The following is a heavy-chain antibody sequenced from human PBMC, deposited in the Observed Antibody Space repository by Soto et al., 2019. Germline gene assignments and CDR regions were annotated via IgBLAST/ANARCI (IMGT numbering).Heavy chain of an antibody. CDR1: GFTFSSYA. CDR2: ISYDGSNK. CDR3: ARENGGSYFDY. Sequence: GGSLRLSCAASGFTFSSYAMHWVRQAPGKGLDWVAVISYDGSNKYYADSVKGRFTISRDNSKNTLYLQMNSRRAEDTTVYYCARENGGSYFDYWGQGTLVTVSS. D-gene: IGHD2-8*01. J-gene: IGHJ4*02. V-gene: IGHV3-30-3*01.